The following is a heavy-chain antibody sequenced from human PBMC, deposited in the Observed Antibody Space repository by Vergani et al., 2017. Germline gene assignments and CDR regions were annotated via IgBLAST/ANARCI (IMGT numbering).Heavy chain of an antibody. CDR2: IIPIFGTA. CDR1: GYTFTSYA. D-gene: IGHD6-13*01. V-gene: IGHV1-69*13. CDR3: ASQRTMYSSSWYAP. J-gene: IGHJ5*02. Sequence: QVQLVQSGAEVKKPGASVKVSCKASGYTFTSYAISWVRQAPGQGLEWMGGIIPIFGTANYAQKFQGRVTITADESTSTAYMELSSLRSEDTAVYYCASQRTMYSSSWYAPWGQGTLVTVSS.